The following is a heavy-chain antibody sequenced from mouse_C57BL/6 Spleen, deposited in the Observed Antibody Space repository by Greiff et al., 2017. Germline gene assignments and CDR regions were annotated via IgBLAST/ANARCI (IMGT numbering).Heavy chain of an antibody. CDR3: TRKVVYYSNYGAMDY. V-gene: IGHV1-15*01. Sequence: QVQLKQSGAELVRPGASVTLSCKASGYTFTDYEMHWVKQTPVHGLEWIGAIDPETGGTAYNQKFKGKAILTADKSSSTAYMELRSLTSEDSAVYYCTRKVVYYSNYGAMDYWGQGTSVTVSS. D-gene: IGHD2-5*01. J-gene: IGHJ4*01. CDR2: IDPETGGT. CDR1: GYTFTDYE.